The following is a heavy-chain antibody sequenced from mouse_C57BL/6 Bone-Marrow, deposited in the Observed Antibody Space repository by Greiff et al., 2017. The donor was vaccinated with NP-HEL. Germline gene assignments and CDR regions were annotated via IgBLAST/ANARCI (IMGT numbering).Heavy chain of an antibody. J-gene: IGHJ1*03. CDR3: AREEVGPTVVYWYFDV. V-gene: IGHV1-72*01. CDR2: IDPNSGGT. D-gene: IGHD1-1*01. Sequence: QVQLQQPGAELVKPGASVKLSCKASGYTFTSYWMHWVKQRPGRGLEWIGRIDPNSGGTKYNEKFKSKATLTVDKPSSTAYMQLSSLTSEDSAVYYCAREEVGPTVVYWYFDVWGTGTTVTVSS. CDR1: GYTFTSYW.